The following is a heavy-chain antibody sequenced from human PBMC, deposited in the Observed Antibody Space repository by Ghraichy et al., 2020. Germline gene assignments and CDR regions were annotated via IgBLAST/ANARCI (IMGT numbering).Heavy chain of an antibody. CDR1: GFSLSSYS. D-gene: IGHD1-1*01. Sequence: LSLTCAASGFSLSSYSMNWVRQAPGKGLEWISYISSSRSTMSYADSVKGRFTISRDNAKNSLYLQMNSLRAEDTAVYYCSRDRVGWNDNGNHADAFDIWGQGTMVTVSS. J-gene: IGHJ3*02. V-gene: IGHV3-48*01. CDR2: ISSSRSTM. CDR3: SRDRVGWNDNGNHADAFDI.